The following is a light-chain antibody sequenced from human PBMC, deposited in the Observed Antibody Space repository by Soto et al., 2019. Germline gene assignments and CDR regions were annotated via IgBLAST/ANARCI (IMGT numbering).Light chain of an antibody. Sequence: EIVLTQSPGTLSLSPGERATLSCRASQSVSSNFLAWYQEKPGQAPRLLIYGASSRATGIPDRFSGSGSGTDFTLTICRLEPEDFAVYYCRQYGYSLGFAFGGGTKVEIK. CDR1: QSVSSNF. J-gene: IGKJ4*01. CDR3: RQYGYSLGFA. V-gene: IGKV3-20*01. CDR2: GAS.